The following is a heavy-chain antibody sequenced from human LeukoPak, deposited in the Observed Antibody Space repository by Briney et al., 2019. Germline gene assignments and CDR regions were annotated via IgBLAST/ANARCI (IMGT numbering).Heavy chain of an antibody. J-gene: IGHJ4*02. CDR3: AKDLSQRGEGDFDY. V-gene: IGHV3-23*01. Sequence: GGSLRLSCAVSGITLSNYGMSWVRQAPGKGLEWVAGISGSGGTTNYADSVKGRFTISRDNSKNTLYLQMNSLRAEDTAVYYCAKDLSQRGEGDFDYWGQGTLLTVSS. CDR2: ISGSGGTT. CDR1: GITLSNYG. D-gene: IGHD3-16*01.